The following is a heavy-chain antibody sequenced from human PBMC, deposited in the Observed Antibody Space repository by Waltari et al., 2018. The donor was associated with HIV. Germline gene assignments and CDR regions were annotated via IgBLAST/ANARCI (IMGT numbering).Heavy chain of an antibody. CDR1: GFTFSSYA. CDR2: ISYDGSNK. D-gene: IGHD2-21*02. CDR3: ARASVVVTAIRDY. V-gene: IGHV3-30*01. Sequence: QVQLVESGGGVVQPGRSLRLSCAASGFTFSSYAMHWVRQAPGKGLEWVAVISYDGSNKYYADSVKGRFTISRDNSKNTLYLQMNSLRAEDTAVYYCARASVVVTAIRDYWGQGTLVTVSS. J-gene: IGHJ4*02.